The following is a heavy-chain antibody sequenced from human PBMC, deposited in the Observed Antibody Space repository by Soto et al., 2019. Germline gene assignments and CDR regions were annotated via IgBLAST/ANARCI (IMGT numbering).Heavy chain of an antibody. CDR2: IIPILGIA. CDR1: VGTFSSYT. Sequence: PSVKVSCKASVGTFSSYTISWVRQAPGQGLEWMGRIIPILGIANYAQKFQGRVTITADKSTSTAYMELSSLRSEDTAVYYCARESIAAAGPFDYWGQGTLVTVSS. J-gene: IGHJ4*02. V-gene: IGHV1-69*04. D-gene: IGHD6-13*01. CDR3: ARESIAAAGPFDY.